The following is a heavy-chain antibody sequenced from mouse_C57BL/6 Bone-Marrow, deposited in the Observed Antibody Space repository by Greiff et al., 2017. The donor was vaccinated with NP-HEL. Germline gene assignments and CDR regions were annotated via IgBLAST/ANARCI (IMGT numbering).Heavy chain of an antibody. CDR1: GYTFTSYW. Sequence: QVQLQQSGAELVMPGASVKLSCKASGYTFTSYWMHWVKQRPGQGLEWIGEIDPSDSYTNYNQKFKGKSTLTVDKSSSTAYMQLSSLTSEDSAVYYCARTNYYGSNYYFDDWGPGTTLTVSS. CDR3: ARTNYYGSNYYFDD. J-gene: IGHJ2*01. D-gene: IGHD1-1*01. V-gene: IGHV1-69*01. CDR2: IDPSDSYT.